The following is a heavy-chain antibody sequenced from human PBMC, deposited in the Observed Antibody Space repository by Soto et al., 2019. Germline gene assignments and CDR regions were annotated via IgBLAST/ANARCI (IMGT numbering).Heavy chain of an antibody. CDR3: ARERRYSGYVLFDY. D-gene: IGHD5-12*01. CDR1: GGSIRSYY. V-gene: IGHV4-4*07. CDR2: IYTSGST. J-gene: IGHJ4*02. Sequence: LSLTCTVSGGSIRSYYWSWIRQPAGRGLEWIGRIYTSGSTNYNPSLKSRVTMSVDTSKNQFSLKLSSVTAADTAVYYCARERRYSGYVLFDYWGQGTLVTVSS.